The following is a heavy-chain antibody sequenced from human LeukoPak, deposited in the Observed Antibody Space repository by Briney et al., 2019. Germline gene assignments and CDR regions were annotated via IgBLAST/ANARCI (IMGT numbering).Heavy chain of an antibody. CDR3: AREGDYYDSSGSRVLGAFDI. J-gene: IGHJ3*02. CDR1: GGSISSSSYY. D-gene: IGHD3-22*01. Sequence: SETLSLTCTVSGGSISSSSYYWGWIRQPPGKGLEWIGSIYYTGSTYYNPSLKSRVTISVDTSKNQFSLKLSSVTAADTAVYYCAREGDYYDSSGSRVLGAFDIWGQGTMVTVSS. CDR2: IYYTGST. V-gene: IGHV4-39*02.